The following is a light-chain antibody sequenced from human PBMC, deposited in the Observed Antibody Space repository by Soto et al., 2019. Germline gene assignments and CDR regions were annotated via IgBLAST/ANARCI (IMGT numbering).Light chain of an antibody. V-gene: IGKV1-5*03. CDR1: QSISNS. Sequence: DIQMTQSPSTLSASVGDRVTITCRASQSISNSLAWYQQKPGKAPNLLIYKASSLESGAPSRFSGSGSGTEFTLTISSLQPDDVATYYCRQYVSYPVTFGGGTQVEMK. J-gene: IGKJ4*01. CDR3: RQYVSYPVT. CDR2: KAS.